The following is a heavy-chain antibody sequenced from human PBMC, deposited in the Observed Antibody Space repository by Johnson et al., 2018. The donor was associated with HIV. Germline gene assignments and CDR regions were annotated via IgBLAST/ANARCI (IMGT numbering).Heavy chain of an antibody. Sequence: VQLVESGGGVVRPGGSLRLSCAASGFTFDDYGMSWVRQAPGKGLEWVSVIYSGGSPYYADSVRGRFTISRDNSKNTLYLQMNSLRAEDTALYYCARDQYSTSDDDAFDIWGQGTMVTVSS. J-gene: IGHJ3*02. D-gene: IGHD6-6*01. V-gene: IGHV3-20*04. CDR3: ARDQYSTSDDDAFDI. CDR2: IYSGGSP. CDR1: GFTFDDYG.